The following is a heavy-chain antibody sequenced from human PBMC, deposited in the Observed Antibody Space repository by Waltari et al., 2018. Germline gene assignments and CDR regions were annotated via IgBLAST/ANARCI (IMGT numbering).Heavy chain of an antibody. CDR2: IWYDGSNK. CDR3: ASGLGYMDY. D-gene: IGHD1-1*01. Sequence: QVQLVESGGGVVQPGRSLRRSCAASGFTFSSYGMHWVRQAPGKGLEWVAVIWYDGSNKYYADSVKGRFTISRDNSKNTLYLQMNSLRAEDTAVYYCASGLGYMDYWGQGTLVTVSS. V-gene: IGHV3-33*01. J-gene: IGHJ4*02. CDR1: GFTFSSYG.